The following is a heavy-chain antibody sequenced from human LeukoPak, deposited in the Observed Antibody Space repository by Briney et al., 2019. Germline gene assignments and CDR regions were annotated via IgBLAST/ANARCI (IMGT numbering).Heavy chain of an antibody. CDR1: GFTVSSNY. V-gene: IGHV4-39*07. CDR2: IYYSGST. J-gene: IGHJ4*02. D-gene: IGHD2-15*01. CDR3: ARSGSGLVVPLFWNY. Sequence: PGGSLRLSCAASGFTVSSNYMSWVRQAPGKGLEWIGSIYYSGSTYYNPSLKSRVTISVDTSKNQFSLKLSSVTAADTAVYYCARSGSGLVVPLFWNYWGQGTLVTVSS.